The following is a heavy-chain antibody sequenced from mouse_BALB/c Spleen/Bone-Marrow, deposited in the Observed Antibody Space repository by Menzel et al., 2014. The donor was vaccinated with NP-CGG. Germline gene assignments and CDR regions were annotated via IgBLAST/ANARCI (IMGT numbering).Heavy chain of an antibody. V-gene: IGHV5-2*01. J-gene: IGHJ3*01. CDR1: EYEFPSHD. Sequence: EVHLVESGGGLVQPGESLKLSCESNEYEFPSHDMSWVRKTPEKRLELVAAINSDGGSTYYPDTMERRFIISRDNSKKTLDLKMSSRRSEDTALYYCGRRGDYYCRSLFDYWGQGTILTVSA. CDR2: INSDGGST. CDR3: GRRGDYYCRSLFDY. D-gene: IGHD1-1*01.